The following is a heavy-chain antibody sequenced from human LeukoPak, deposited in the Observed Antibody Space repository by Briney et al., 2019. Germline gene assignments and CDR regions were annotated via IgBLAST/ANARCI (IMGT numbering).Heavy chain of an antibody. CDR1: GYTFTGHY. J-gene: IGHJ4*02. CDR3: AKDAYSGFSSSYNMDS. D-gene: IGHD5-18*01. Sequence: GASVKLCCSASGYTFTGHYFHWIRLAPGPGLEWMGWINPNSGVTNYAQTFSGRVPITRDRSINTAYMELHSLTSDGTAMYYCAKDAYSGFSSSYNMDSWGQGTLVTVSS. CDR2: INPNSGVT. V-gene: IGHV1-2*02.